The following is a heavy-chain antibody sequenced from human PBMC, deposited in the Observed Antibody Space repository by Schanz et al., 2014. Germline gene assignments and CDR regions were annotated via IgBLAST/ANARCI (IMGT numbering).Heavy chain of an antibody. V-gene: IGHV3-23*01. CDR3: ARGLIAAAGGAFDY. J-gene: IGHJ4*02. CDR1: GFTFSTHA. Sequence: EMQLLESGGGLIQPGGSLRLSCAASGFTFSTHAMSWVRQAPGKGLEWVSSISGDHRNTFYADSVKGRFTISRDNSKNTLYLQVNSLRAGDAAVYYCARGLIAAAGGAFDYWGQGTLVAVSA. D-gene: IGHD6-13*01. CDR2: ISGDHRNT.